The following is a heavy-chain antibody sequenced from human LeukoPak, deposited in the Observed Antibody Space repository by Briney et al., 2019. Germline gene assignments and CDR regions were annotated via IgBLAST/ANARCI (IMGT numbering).Heavy chain of an antibody. CDR3: AREEGWFDP. CDR2: IYYSGTT. J-gene: IGHJ5*02. CDR1: GGSISSYY. Sequence: SETLSLTCTVSGGSISSYYWTWIRQPPGKGLEWIGYIYYSGTTNYNPSLKSRVTISVDTSKNQFSLKLSSVTAADTAVHYCAREEGWFDPWGQGILVTVSS. V-gene: IGHV4-59*01.